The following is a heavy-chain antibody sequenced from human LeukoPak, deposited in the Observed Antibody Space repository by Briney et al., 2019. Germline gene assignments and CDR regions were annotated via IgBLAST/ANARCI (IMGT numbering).Heavy chain of an antibody. Sequence: KPSETLSLTCTVSGGSISSHYWSWIRQPPGKGLEWIRYIYYSGSTNYNPSLKSRVTISVDTSKNQFSLKLSSVTAADTAVYYCATGGDSSSYARFDYWGQGTLVTVSS. D-gene: IGHD6-6*01. CDR2: IYYSGST. CDR1: GGSISSHY. J-gene: IGHJ4*02. V-gene: IGHV4-59*11. CDR3: ATGGDSSSYARFDY.